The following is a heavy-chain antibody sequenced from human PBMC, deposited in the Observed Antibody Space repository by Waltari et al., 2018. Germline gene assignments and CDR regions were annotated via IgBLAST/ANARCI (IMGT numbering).Heavy chain of an antibody. CDR1: GGSISSSSYY. V-gene: IGHV4-39*07. CDR3: ARDVYYYDSSGYSPVDY. Sequence: QLQLQESGPGLVKPSETLSLTCTVSGGSISSSSYYWGWIRQPPGKGLEWIGSIYYSGSTYYNPSLKSRVTISVDTSKNQFSLKLSSVTAADTAVYYCARDVYYYDSSGYSPVDYWGQGTLVTVSS. D-gene: IGHD3-22*01. CDR2: IYYSGST. J-gene: IGHJ4*02.